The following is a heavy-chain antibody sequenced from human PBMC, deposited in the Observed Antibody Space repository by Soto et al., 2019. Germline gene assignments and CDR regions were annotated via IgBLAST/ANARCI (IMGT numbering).Heavy chain of an antibody. Sequence: GGSLRLSCAASGFTFSSYAMHWVRQAPGKGLEWVAVISYDGSNKYYADSVKGRFTISRDNSKNTLYLQMNSLRAEDTAVYYCARDYTYYDFWSGYYREDYYYYGMDVWGQGTTVTVSS. J-gene: IGHJ6*02. V-gene: IGHV3-30-3*01. CDR1: GFTFSSYA. CDR2: ISYDGSNK. D-gene: IGHD3-3*01. CDR3: ARDYTYYDFWSGYYREDYYYYGMDV.